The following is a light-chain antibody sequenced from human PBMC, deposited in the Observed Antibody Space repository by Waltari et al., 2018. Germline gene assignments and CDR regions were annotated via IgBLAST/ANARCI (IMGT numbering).Light chain of an antibody. J-gene: IGKJ4*01. CDR1: QSVSYY. CDR2: VAS. Sequence: DVQMSQSPSSLSASVGDRVTITFRASQSVSYYVNWYQQKAGQAPKLLIYVASSLETGVPSRFSGSGSGTDFTLTISNLQPEDFATYLCQQTYNAPLTFGGGTKVEIK. V-gene: IGKV1-39*01. CDR3: QQTYNAPLT.